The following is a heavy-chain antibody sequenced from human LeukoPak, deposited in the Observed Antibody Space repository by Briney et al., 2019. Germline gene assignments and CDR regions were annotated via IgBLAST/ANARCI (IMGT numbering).Heavy chain of an antibody. D-gene: IGHD3-16*02. J-gene: IGHJ1*01. V-gene: IGHV4-34*01. CDR1: GGSFSGYY. Sequence: PSETLSLTCADYGGSFSGYYWSWIRQPPGKGLEWIGEINHSGSTNYNPSLKSRATISVDTSKNQFSLKLSSVTAADTAVYYCARSYVWGSYRPAEYFQHWGQGTLVTVSS. CDR2: INHSGST. CDR3: ARSYVWGSYRPAEYFQH.